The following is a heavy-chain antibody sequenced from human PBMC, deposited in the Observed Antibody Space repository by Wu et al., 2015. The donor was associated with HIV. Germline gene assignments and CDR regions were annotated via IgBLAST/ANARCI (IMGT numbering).Heavy chain of an antibody. V-gene: IGHV1-2*02. CDR1: GYTFIDYY. CDR2: INANRGGI. J-gene: IGHJ4*02. CDR3: ARLQSLHGLYSNADY. Sequence: QVQLLQSGPELKKPGASVMVSCKASGYTFIDYYIYWVRKTPGQGLEWMGWINANRGGIKYAQKFQGRVTMTRDTAVSTAYMELNSLRSDDTAVYYCARLQSLHGLYSNADYWGQGTLVIVSS. D-gene: IGHD4-11*01.